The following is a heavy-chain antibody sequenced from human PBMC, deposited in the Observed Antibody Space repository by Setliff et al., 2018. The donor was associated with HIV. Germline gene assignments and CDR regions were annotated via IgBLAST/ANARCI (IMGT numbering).Heavy chain of an antibody. Sequence: GGSLRLSCAASGFTFWSHSMLWVRQAPGKGLQWVAYISRGGDSIFYEDSVKGRFTISRDNARNSLYLQMNSLTVEDTGVYYCARLYDRYDDSGMDVWGKGTTVTVSS. D-gene: IGHD3-3*01. CDR1: GFTFWSHS. J-gene: IGHJ6*04. CDR2: ISRGGDSI. V-gene: IGHV3-48*01. CDR3: ARLYDRYDDSGMDV.